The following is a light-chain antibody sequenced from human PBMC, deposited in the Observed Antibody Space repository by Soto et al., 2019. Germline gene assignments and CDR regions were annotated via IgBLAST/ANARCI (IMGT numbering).Light chain of an antibody. CDR3: QQLNSYPTPT. V-gene: IGKV3-20*01. Sequence: EIVLTQSPGTLSLSPGERATLSCRASQSVSSSYLAWYQQKPGQAPRLLIYGASSRATGIPDRFSGSGSGTDFTLTISSLQPEDFATYYYQQLNSYPTPTFGQGTRLEI. CDR1: QSVSSSY. CDR2: GAS. J-gene: IGKJ5*01.